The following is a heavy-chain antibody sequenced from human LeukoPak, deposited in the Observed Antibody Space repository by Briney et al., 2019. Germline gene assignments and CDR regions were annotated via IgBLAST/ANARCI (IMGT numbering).Heavy chain of an antibody. D-gene: IGHD5-18*01. Sequence: PGGSLRLSCAASGFTFSTYAMSWVRQAPGKGLEWVSAISGSGGSTYYADSVKGRFTISRDNSKNTLYLQMNSLRAEDTAVYYCAKIPVDTAMATLYYLDYWGQGTLVTVSS. V-gene: IGHV3-23*01. CDR3: AKIPVDTAMATLYYLDY. J-gene: IGHJ4*02. CDR2: ISGSGGST. CDR1: GFTFSTYA.